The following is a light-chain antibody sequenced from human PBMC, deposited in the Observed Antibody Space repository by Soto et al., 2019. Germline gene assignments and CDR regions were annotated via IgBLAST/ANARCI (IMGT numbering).Light chain of an antibody. CDR2: DEN. Sequence: QSVLTQPPSVSAAPGQKVTISCSGGSSNIGKNYVSWYQQLPGTAPKLLIYDENRRPSGIPDRLSGAKSGTSATLGITGLQTGDEADDYCGTWDSSRSARLFGGGTKLTVL. V-gene: IGLV1-51*01. J-gene: IGLJ3*02. CDR3: GTWDSSRSARL. CDR1: SSNIGKNY.